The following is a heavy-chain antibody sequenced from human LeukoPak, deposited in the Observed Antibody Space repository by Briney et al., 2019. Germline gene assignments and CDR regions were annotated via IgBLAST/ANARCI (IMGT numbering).Heavy chain of an antibody. Sequence: ASVKVSCKASGYTFTSYYMHWVRQARGQGLEWMGIINPSGGSTSYAQKFQGRVTMTRDTSTSTVYMELSSLRSEDTAVYYCARGEVVPVGPRGHWFDPWGQGTVVTVSS. CDR1: GYTFTSYY. D-gene: IGHD2-2*01. J-gene: IGHJ5*02. CDR3: ARGEVVPVGPRGHWFDP. V-gene: IGHV1-46*01. CDR2: INPSGGST.